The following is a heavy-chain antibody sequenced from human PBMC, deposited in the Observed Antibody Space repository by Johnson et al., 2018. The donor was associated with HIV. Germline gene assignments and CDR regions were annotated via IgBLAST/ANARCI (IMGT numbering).Heavy chain of an antibody. CDR1: GFTFSSYW. CDR2: INSDGSGT. V-gene: IGHV3-74*01. D-gene: IGHD6-13*01. Sequence: VQLVESGGGLVQPGGSLRLSCAASGFTFSSYWMHWVRQAPGKGLVWVSRINSDGSGTSHADSVKGQFTISRDNSKNTLFLQMNSLRAEDTAVYYCAREDGDSSSWAGAFDICGQGTMVTVSS. J-gene: IGHJ3*02. CDR3: AREDGDSSSWAGAFDI.